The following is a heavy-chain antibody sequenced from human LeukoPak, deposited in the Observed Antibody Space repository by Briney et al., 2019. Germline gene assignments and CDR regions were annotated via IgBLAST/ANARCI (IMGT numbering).Heavy chain of an antibody. V-gene: IGHV4-34*12. CDR1: GASSSGYS. CDR3: ASGVAAAGPFEY. D-gene: IGHD6-13*01. Sequence: PPETLSLPCAVYGASSSGYSSSWIRPPPGKGREWVGEIIQNGRTNYNPSLKCRVTISVDTYKDQIFLKISSMTAADTAVYYCASGVAAAGPFEYWGQGTLVTVSS. CDR2: IIQNGRT. J-gene: IGHJ4*02.